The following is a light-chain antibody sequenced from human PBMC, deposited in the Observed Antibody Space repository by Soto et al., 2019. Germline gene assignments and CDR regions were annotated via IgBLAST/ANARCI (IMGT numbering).Light chain of an antibody. CDR1: QTVGRSY. CDR3: QQYDSIPPWT. V-gene: IGKV3-20*01. Sequence: EIVLTQSPGIMYLSPGERATLSCRASQTVGRSYLAWYRQKPGQAPRLIIFGTSNRANGIPDRFSGGGSGTDFTLTISRLDPEDYAVYFCQQYDSIPPWTFGQGTKVDIK. J-gene: IGKJ1*01. CDR2: GTS.